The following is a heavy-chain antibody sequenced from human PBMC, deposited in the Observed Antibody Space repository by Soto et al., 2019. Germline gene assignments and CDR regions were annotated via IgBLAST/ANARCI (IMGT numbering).Heavy chain of an antibody. CDR3: ARRKYDFWSGFPSSPVYHYYYGMDV. J-gene: IGHJ6*02. V-gene: IGHV3-30*03. CDR2: VSYEGSNK. CDR1: GFTFSSYG. Sequence: LRLSCPASGFTFSSYGMHWVRQAPGKGLEWVAVVSYEGSNKYYADSVKGRFTISRDNSKNTLYLQMNSLRAEDTAVYYCARRKYDFWSGFPSSPVYHYYYGMDVWGQGTTVTVSS. D-gene: IGHD3-3*01.